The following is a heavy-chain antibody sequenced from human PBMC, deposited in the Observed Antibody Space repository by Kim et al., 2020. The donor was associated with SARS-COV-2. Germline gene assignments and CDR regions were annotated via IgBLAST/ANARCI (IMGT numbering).Heavy chain of an antibody. Sequence: GGSLRLSCAASGFTFSSYAMSWVRQAPGKGLEWVSAISGSGGSTYYADSVKGRFTISRDNSKNTLYLQMNSLRAEDTAVYYCAKDSYRGGASGPSYGYWGQGTLVTVSS. CDR1: GFTFSSYA. CDR3: AKDSYRGGASGPSYGY. J-gene: IGHJ4*02. D-gene: IGHD3-16*01. CDR2: ISGSGGST. V-gene: IGHV3-23*01.